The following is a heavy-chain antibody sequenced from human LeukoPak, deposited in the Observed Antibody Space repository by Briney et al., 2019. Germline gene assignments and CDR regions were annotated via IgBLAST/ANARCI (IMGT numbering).Heavy chain of an antibody. CDR2: ISGSGGST. D-gene: IGHD3-10*01. CDR1: GFTVSSDS. J-gene: IGHJ4*02. V-gene: IGHV3-23*01. Sequence: PGGSLRLSCTVSGFTVSSDSMSWVRQAPGKGLEWVSAISGSGGSTYYADSVKGRFTISRDNSKNTLYLQMNSLRAEDTAVYYCARSHYYYGSGSFKLGPSGPPPFDYWGQGTLVTVSS. CDR3: ARSHYYYGSGSFKLGPSGPPPFDY.